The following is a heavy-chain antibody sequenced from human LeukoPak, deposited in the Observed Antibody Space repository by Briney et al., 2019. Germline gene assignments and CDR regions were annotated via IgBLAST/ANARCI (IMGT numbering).Heavy chain of an antibody. CDR2: ISGSGGST. V-gene: IGHV3-23*01. J-gene: IGHJ4*02. CDR1: GFTFSSYA. Sequence: PGGSLRLSCAASGFTFSSYAMSWVRQAPGKGLELVSAISGSGGSTYYADSVKGRCTISRDNSKNTLYLQMNSLRAEDTAVYYCAKVNGGNSHYFDYWGQGTLVTVSS. CDR3: AKVNGGNSHYFDY. D-gene: IGHD4-23*01.